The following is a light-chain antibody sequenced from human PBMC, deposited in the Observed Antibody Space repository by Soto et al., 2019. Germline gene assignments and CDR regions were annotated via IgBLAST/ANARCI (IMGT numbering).Light chain of an antibody. CDR2: DVS. J-gene: IGLJ2*01. Sequence: QSVLTQPASVSGSPGQSITISCTGTSSDVGGYNYVSRYQRHPGKAPKLMIYDVSNRPSGVSNRFSGSKSGNTASLTISGLQAEDEADYYCGSYTSSSTLVVFGGGTKLTVL. CDR3: GSYTSSSTLVV. V-gene: IGLV2-14*01. CDR1: SSDVGGYNY.